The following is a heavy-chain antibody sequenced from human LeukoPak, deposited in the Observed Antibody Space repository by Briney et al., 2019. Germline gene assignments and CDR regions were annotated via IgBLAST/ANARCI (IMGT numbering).Heavy chain of an antibody. D-gene: IGHD3-3*01. CDR3: ARDWHDFWSGNFLDSNWFDP. V-gene: IGHV1-69*13. Sequence: GASVKVSCKASGGTFSSYAISWVRQAPGQGLEWMGGIIPIFGTANYAQKFQGRVTITADESTSTAYMELSSLRSEDTAVYYCARDWHDFWSGNFLDSNWFDPWGQGTLVTVSS. CDR2: IIPIFGTA. CDR1: GGTFSSYA. J-gene: IGHJ5*02.